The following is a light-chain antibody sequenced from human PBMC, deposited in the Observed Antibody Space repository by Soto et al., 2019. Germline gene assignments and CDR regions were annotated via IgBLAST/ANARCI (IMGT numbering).Light chain of an antibody. J-gene: IGKJ2*02. Sequence: DIQLTQSPSTLSASVGHRVTITCRASQSVTDWLAWYQQKPGKAPKLLIYDPSSLQSGVPSRFSGSGSGTEFSLTVSSLQPDDFATYYCQQYYRSCTFGQGTKVEIK. CDR1: QSVTDW. V-gene: IGKV1-5*01. CDR2: DPS. CDR3: QQYYRSCT.